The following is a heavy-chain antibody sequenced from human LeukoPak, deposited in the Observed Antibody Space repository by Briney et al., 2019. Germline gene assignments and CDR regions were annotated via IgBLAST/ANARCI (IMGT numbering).Heavy chain of an antibody. J-gene: IGHJ4*02. CDR1: EFTLSSYE. V-gene: IGHV3-20*04. CDR3: ARRDYYGSGSPDF. Sequence: PGGSLRLSCAASEFTLSSYEMNWVRQSPGKGLEWGSGINWNGDRTGYADSVKGRFTISRDNAKKSLYLQMNSLRAEDTALYYCARRDYYGSGSPDFWGQGTLVTVSS. D-gene: IGHD3-10*01. CDR2: INWNGDRT.